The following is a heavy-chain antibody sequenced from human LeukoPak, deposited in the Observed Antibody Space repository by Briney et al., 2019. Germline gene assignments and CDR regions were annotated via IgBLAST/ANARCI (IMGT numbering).Heavy chain of an antibody. D-gene: IGHD3-10*01. CDR2: IYYSGST. V-gene: IGHV4-59*08. J-gene: IGHJ5*02. Sequence: SETLSLACTVSGGSISSYYWSWIRQPPGKGLEWIGYIYYSGSTNYNPSLKSRVTISVDTSKNQFSLKLSSVTAADTAVYYCARQGYYGSGRENWFDPWGQGILVTVSS. CDR1: GGSISSYY. CDR3: ARQGYYGSGRENWFDP.